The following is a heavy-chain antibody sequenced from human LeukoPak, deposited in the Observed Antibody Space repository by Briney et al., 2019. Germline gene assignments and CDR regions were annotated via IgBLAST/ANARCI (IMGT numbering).Heavy chain of an antibody. Sequence: ASVKVSCKASGYTFTDYFMNWVRQAPGQGLEWMGWINSKSGGTVYAQKFQGRVTMTRDTSINTAYMELSRLRSDDTAVYYCARDKQLDWAHYYYYYMDVWGKGTTVTVSS. CDR3: ARDKQLDWAHYYYYYMDV. V-gene: IGHV1-2*02. D-gene: IGHD1-1*01. CDR2: INSKSGGT. CDR1: GYTFTDYF. J-gene: IGHJ6*03.